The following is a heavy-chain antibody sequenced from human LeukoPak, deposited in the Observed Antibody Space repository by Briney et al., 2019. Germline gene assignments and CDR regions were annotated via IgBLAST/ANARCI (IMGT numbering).Heavy chain of an antibody. CDR3: ARPGIAAAGREDYYYYYYMDV. Sequence: GASVKVSCKASGYTFTGYYMHWVRQAPGQGLEWMGWINPNSGGTNYAQKFQGRVTMTRDTSISTAYMELSRLRSDDTAVYYCARPGIAAAGREDYYYYYYMDVWGKGTTVTVSS. V-gene: IGHV1-2*02. CDR1: GYTFTGYY. J-gene: IGHJ6*03. D-gene: IGHD6-13*01. CDR2: INPNSGGT.